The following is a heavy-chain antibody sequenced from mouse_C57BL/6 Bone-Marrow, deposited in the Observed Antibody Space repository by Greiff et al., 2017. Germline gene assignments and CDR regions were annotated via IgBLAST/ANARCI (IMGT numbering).Heavy chain of an antibody. CDR2: IYPRDGST. D-gene: IGHD1-1*01. CDR1: GYTFTSYD. CDR3: ARDYGSSYWYFDV. V-gene: IGHV1-85*01. Sequence: QVQLKQSGPELVKPGASVKLSCKASGYTFTSYDINWVKQRPGQGPEWIGWIYPRDGSTKYNEKFKGKATLTVDTSSSTAYMELHSLTSEDSAVYFCARDYGSSYWYFDVWGTGTTVTVSS. J-gene: IGHJ1*03.